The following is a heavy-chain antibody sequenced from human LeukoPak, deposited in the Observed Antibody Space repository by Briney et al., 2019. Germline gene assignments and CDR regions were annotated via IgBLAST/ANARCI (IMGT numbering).Heavy chain of an antibody. CDR1: GFTFSSYA. J-gene: IGHJ6*02. D-gene: IGHD3-10*01. V-gene: IGHV3-48*03. CDR3: ARGDRSLLLWFGELGPMDV. Sequence: GGSLRLSCAASGFTFSSYAMSWVRQASGKGLEWVSYISSSGSTIYYADSVKGRFTISRDNAKNSLYLQMNSLRAEDTAVYYCARGDRSLLLWFGELGPMDVWGQGTTVTVSS. CDR2: ISSSGSTI.